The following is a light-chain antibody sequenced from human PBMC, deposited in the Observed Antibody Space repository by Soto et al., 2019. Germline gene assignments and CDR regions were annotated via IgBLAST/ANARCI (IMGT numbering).Light chain of an antibody. J-gene: IGKJ1*01. Sequence: EIVMTQSPATLSVSPGERATLSCRASQSVSSNLAWYQQKPGQAPRLLIDGASTRATGIPARFSGSGSGTEFTLTISSLQSEDFAVYYCQQYNNWPRTFSQGTKVEIK. CDR1: QSVSSN. V-gene: IGKV3-15*01. CDR3: QQYNNWPRT. CDR2: GAS.